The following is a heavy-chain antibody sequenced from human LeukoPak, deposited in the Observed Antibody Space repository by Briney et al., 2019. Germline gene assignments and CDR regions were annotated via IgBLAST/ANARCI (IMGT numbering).Heavy chain of an antibody. Sequence: GRSLRLSCAASGFTFDDYAMHWVRQAPGKGLEWVSGISWNSGSIGYADSVKGRFTISRDNAKNSLYLQMNSLRAQDMALYCCASISTYYSFWSGDDAFDIWGQGTMVTVSS. CDR1: GFTFDDYA. CDR3: ASISTYYSFWSGDDAFDI. V-gene: IGHV3-9*03. CDR2: ISWNSGSI. J-gene: IGHJ3*02. D-gene: IGHD3-3*01.